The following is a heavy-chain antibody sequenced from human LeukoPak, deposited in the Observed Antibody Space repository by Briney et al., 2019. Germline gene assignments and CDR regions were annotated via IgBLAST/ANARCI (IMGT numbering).Heavy chain of an antibody. CDR3: AKDPTYYGILTGYFFPSFDY. V-gene: IGHV3-23*01. CDR2: ISGSGGST. CDR1: GFTFSSYA. J-gene: IGHJ4*02. Sequence: GGSLRLSCAASGFTFSSYAMSWVRQAPGKGLEWVSAISGSGGSTYYVDSVKGRFTISRDNSKNTLYLQMNSLRAEDTAVYYCAKDPTYYGILTGYFFPSFDYWGQGTLVTVSS. D-gene: IGHD3-9*01.